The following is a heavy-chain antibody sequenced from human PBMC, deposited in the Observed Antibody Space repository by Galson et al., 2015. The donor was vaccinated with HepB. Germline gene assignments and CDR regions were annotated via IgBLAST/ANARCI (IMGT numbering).Heavy chain of an antibody. CDR3: ARDQYRSPDY. Sequence: SLRLSCAGSGFTFSGYAMYWVRQAPGKGLEWVALILYDGSNTYYADPVKGRFTISRDNSKNTLYLQMNSLRVEDTAVYYCARDQYRSPDYWGQGTLVTVSS. V-gene: IGHV3-30-3*01. CDR2: ILYDGSNT. J-gene: IGHJ4*02. D-gene: IGHD5-18*01. CDR1: GFTFSGYA.